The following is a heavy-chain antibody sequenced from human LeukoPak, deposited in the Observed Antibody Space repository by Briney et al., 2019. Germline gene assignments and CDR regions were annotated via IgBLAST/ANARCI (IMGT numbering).Heavy chain of an antibody. J-gene: IGHJ4*02. CDR2: INPNSGGT. V-gene: IGHV1-2*02. D-gene: IGHD2-2*01. Sequence: ASVKVSCKASGYTFTGHYMHWVRQAPGQGLEWMGWINPNSGGTNYAQKFQGRVTMTRDTSISTAYMELSRLRSDDTAVHYCARGPRIVVVPAAHFDYWGQGTLVTVSS. CDR3: ARGPRIVVVPAAHFDY. CDR1: GYTFTGHY.